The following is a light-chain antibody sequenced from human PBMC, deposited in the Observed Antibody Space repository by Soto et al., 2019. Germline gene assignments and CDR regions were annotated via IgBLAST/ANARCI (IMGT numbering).Light chain of an antibody. J-gene: IGKJ1*01. CDR2: DAS. V-gene: IGKV1-8*01. Sequence: AIRMTPSPSSLSASAGDRVTIPCRASQGISSYLAWYQQKPGKAPKLLIYDASSLESGVPSRFSGSGSGTEFTLTISSLQPDDFATYYCQQYNSYSGTFGQGTKVDIK. CDR3: QQYNSYSGT. CDR1: QGISSY.